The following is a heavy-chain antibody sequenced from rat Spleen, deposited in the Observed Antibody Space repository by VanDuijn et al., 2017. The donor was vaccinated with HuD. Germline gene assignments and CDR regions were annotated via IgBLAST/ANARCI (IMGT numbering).Heavy chain of an antibody. CDR1: WFSLTSHS. V-gene: IGHV2-47*01. D-gene: IGHD1-12*02. Sequence: QVQLKESGPGLVQPSQTLSLTCTVSWFSLTSHSVSWLRPPPGKGLAWMGGIWSNGVTDYHTAIKSRMSISRDTSKSQVFLKMNSLQTEDTAMYFCARIYYDGTPGEYWGQGVMVTVSS. CDR3: ARIYYDGTPGEY. CDR2: IWSNGVT. J-gene: IGHJ2*01.